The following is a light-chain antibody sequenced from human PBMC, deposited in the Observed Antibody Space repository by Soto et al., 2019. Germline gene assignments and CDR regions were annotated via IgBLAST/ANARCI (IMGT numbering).Light chain of an antibody. CDR1: QDISSF. V-gene: IGKV1-9*01. J-gene: IGKJ4*01. CDR2: AAT. CDR3: QQLALYPST. Sequence: IQLTQSPSSLSASVGDRVTITCRASQDISSFLAWYQQKPGKATKLLIYAATSLQSGVPSRFSGSGSGTEFTLTISSLQPEDFATYYCQQLALYPSTFGGGTKVE.